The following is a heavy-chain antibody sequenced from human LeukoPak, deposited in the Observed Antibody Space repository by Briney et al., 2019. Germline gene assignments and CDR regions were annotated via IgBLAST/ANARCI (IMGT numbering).Heavy chain of an antibody. CDR3: ARVGRYCSGGSCRRSLDY. D-gene: IGHD2-15*01. Sequence: SGTLSLTCAVSGDSISSSNWWRWVRQPPGKGLEWIGEIYHSGSTNYNPSLKSRVTISVDKSKNQFSLKLSSVTAADTAVYYCARVGRYCSGGSCRRSLDYWGQGTLVTVSS. CDR2: IYHSGST. V-gene: IGHV4-4*02. CDR1: GDSISSSNW. J-gene: IGHJ4*02.